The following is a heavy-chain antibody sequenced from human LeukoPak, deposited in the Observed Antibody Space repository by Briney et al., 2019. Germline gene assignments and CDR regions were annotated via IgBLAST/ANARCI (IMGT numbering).Heavy chain of an antibody. CDR2: INHSGST. V-gene: IGHV4-34*01. CDR1: GGSFSGYY. J-gene: IGHJ4*02. CDR3: ARALIAPFFDY. D-gene: IGHD3-16*01. Sequence: SETLSLTCAVYGGSFSGYYWSWIRQPPGKGLEWIGEINHSGSTNYNPSLKCRVTISVDTSKNQFSLKLSSVTAADTAVYYCARALIAPFFDYWGQGTLVTVSS.